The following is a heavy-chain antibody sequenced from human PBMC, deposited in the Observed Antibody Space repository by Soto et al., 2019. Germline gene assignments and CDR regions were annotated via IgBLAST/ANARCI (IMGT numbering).Heavy chain of an antibody. Sequence: QVQLQESGPGLVKPSQTLSLTCTVSGGSITSDYSCWSWIRQPPGEGLEWIGHFFDSGTTYTNPSLRSQVAISLDTSNNHFSLTLSSVTAADTAVYYCARGPSADKVHYWGQGALVTVSS. CDR3: ARGPSADKVHY. J-gene: IGHJ4*02. V-gene: IGHV4-30-4*01. CDR1: GGSITSDYSC. CDR2: FFDSGTT.